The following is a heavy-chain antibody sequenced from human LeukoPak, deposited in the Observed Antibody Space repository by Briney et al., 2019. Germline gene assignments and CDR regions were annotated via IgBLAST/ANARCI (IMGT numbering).Heavy chain of an antibody. Sequence: SETLSLTCTVSGGSISTYYWGWIRQPPGKGLEWIGYIYYSGNTNYSPSLKSRVTISVDTSKNQFSLKLSSVTAADTAVYYCARVGDGSFDQWGQGTLVPVSS. J-gene: IGHJ4*02. D-gene: IGHD5-24*01. CDR3: ARVGDGSFDQ. CDR1: GGSISTYY. V-gene: IGHV4-59*01. CDR2: IYYSGNT.